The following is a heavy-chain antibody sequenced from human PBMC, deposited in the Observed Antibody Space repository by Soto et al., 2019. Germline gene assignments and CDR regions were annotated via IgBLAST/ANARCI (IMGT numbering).Heavy chain of an antibody. V-gene: IGHV1-18*01. CDR3: AGVDRWVLPRMHDIDY. D-gene: IGHD1-26*01. Sequence: QVQLVQSGAEVKKPGASVKVSCKASGYTFTSYGISWVRQAPGQGLEWMGWISAYNGNTNYAQKRQGRVTMTTDTSTSTANRGVRSMRSDPTAVYYRAGVDRWVLPRMHDIDYWGQGTLLTLSP. CDR1: GYTFTSYG. CDR2: ISAYNGNT. J-gene: IGHJ4*02.